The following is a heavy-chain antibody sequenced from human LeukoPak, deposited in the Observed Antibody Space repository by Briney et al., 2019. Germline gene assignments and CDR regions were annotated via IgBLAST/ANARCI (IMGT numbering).Heavy chain of an antibody. D-gene: IGHD5-18*01. CDR1: GGSISSGSYY. V-gene: IGHV4-61*10. Sequence: SQTLSLTCTVSGGSISSGSYYWSWIRQPAGKGLEWIGYIYYSGSTNYNPSLKSRVTISVDTSKNQFSLKLSSVTAADTAVYYCAREGYSYGYSASFDYWGQGTLVTVSS. J-gene: IGHJ4*02. CDR2: IYYSGST. CDR3: AREGYSYGYSASFDY.